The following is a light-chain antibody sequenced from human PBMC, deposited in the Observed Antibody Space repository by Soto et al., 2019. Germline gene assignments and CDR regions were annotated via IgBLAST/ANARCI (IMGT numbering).Light chain of an antibody. CDR2: WAS. Sequence: DIVMTQSPDSLAVSLGERATINCKSSQSVLYSSNNKNYLAWYQQKPGQPPKLLIYWASTRESGVPDRFSGSGSGTDFPLTISSLQAEDVAVYCCQQYYSTPLYTFGQGTKLEIK. V-gene: IGKV4-1*01. CDR3: QQYYSTPLYT. CDR1: QSVLYSSNNKNY. J-gene: IGKJ2*01.